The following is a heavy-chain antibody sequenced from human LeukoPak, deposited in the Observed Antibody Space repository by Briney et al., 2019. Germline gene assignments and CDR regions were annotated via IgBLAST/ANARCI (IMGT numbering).Heavy chain of an antibody. D-gene: IGHD3-16*02. V-gene: IGHV1-46*01. J-gene: IGHJ4*02. CDR3: ARVQARLRLGELSLSY. CDR1: GYTFTSYY. Sequence: ASVKVSCMASGYTFTSYYMHWVRQAPGQGLEWMGIINPSGGSTSYAQKFQGRVTMTRDTSTSTVYMELSSLRSEDTAVYYCARVQARLRLGELSLSYWGQGTLVTVSS. CDR2: INPSGGST.